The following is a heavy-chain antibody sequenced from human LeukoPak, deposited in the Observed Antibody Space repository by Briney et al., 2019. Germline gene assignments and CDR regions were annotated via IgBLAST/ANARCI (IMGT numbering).Heavy chain of an antibody. J-gene: IGHJ6*02. CDR1: GFTFSSYN. V-gene: IGHV3-48*01. Sequence: GGSLRLSCTASGFTFSSYNMNWVRQAPGKGLEWVSYISTSSTLIYYADSVQGRFTISRDNARNSLYLQMTGLRAEDTAVYYCARDAVDTANAVWGQGTTVTVSS. CDR2: ISTSSTLI. D-gene: IGHD5-18*01. CDR3: ARDAVDTANAV.